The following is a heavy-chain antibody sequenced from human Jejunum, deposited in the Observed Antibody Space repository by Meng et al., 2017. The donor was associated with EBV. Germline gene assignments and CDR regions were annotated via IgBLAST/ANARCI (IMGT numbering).Heavy chain of an antibody. J-gene: IGHJ4*02. CDR3: VRDSSFNVH. D-gene: IGHD3-16*02. CDR1: GFTFSIYS. CDR2: ISSGSSFI. Sequence: EVALGGVGGGPVNPGGSLRFSLPASGFTFSIYSMNWVRQAPGKGLEWVSYISSGSSFIYYADSVKGRFTISRDDAKNSLFLQLNSLRAEDTAVYYCVRDSSFNVHWGQGTLVTVSS. V-gene: IGHV3-21*01.